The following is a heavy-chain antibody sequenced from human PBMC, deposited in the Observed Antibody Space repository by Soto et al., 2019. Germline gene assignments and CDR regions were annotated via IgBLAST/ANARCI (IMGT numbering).Heavy chain of an antibody. J-gene: IGHJ5*02. CDR1: GGTFSSYA. Sequence: SVKVSCKFSGGTFSSYAFSWVRQAPGQGLEWMGGIIPMFGTANYAQKFQGRVTITADESTSTAYMELSSLRFEDTAVYYCARDSLVVVAATPRWFDPWGQGTLVTVSS. CDR3: ARDSLVVVAATPRWFDP. D-gene: IGHD2-15*01. CDR2: IIPMFGTA. V-gene: IGHV1-69*13.